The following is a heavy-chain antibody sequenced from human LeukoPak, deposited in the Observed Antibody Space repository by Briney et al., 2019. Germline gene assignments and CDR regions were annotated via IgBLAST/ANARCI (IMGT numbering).Heavy chain of an antibody. J-gene: IGHJ6*02. D-gene: IGHD2-21*01. CDR3: GVNYYYYGMDV. V-gene: IGHV1-69*13. CDR2: IIPIFGTA. Sequence: SVKVSCKASGGTFISYAISWVRQAPGQGLEWMGGIIPIFGTANYAQKFQGRVTITADESTSTAYMELSSLRSEDTAVYYCGVNYYYYGMDVWGQGTTVTVSS. CDR1: GGTFISYA.